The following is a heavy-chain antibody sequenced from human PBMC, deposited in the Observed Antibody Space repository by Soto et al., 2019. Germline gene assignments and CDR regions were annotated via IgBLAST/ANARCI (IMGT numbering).Heavy chain of an antibody. CDR1: GFTFSSYA. CDR3: AKDRNSGYGLDYFDY. CDR2: ISGSGGST. Sequence: GGSLRLSCAASGFTFSSYAMSWVRQAPGKGLEWVSAISGSGGSTYYADSVKGRFTISRDNSKNTLYLQMNSLRAEDTAVYYCAKDRNSGYGLDYFDYWGQGTLVTVSS. V-gene: IGHV3-23*01. J-gene: IGHJ4*02. D-gene: IGHD5-12*01.